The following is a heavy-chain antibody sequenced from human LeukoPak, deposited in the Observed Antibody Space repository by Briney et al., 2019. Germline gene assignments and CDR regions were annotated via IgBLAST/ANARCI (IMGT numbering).Heavy chain of an antibody. Sequence: PSETLSLTCTVSDGSVSGYYWSWIRQPPGKGLEWIGYIYSSGTTNYNPSLKGRVAISVDTSKNQFSLRLRSVTAADTALYYCARHPPRENRSNAFDIWGQGTVVTVSS. CDR1: DGSVSGYY. V-gene: IGHV4-59*08. CDR3: ARHPPRENRSNAFDI. J-gene: IGHJ3*02. CDR2: IYSSGTT. D-gene: IGHD2/OR15-2a*01.